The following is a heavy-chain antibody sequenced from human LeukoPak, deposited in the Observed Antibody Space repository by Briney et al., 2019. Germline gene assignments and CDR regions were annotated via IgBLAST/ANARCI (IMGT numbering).Heavy chain of an antibody. CDR2: ISGSGGST. CDR3: AKCYLRYFDWFRS. J-gene: IGHJ4*02. Sequence: GGSLRLSCAASGFTFSSYAMSWVRQAPGKGLEWVSAISGSGGSTYYADSVKGRFSISRDNSKNTLYLQMNSLRAEDTAVYYCAKCYLRYFDWFRSWGQGTLVTVSS. V-gene: IGHV3-23*01. D-gene: IGHD3-9*01. CDR1: GFTFSSYA.